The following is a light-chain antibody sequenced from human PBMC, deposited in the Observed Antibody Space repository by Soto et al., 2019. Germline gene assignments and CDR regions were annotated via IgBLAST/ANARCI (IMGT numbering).Light chain of an antibody. CDR1: SSDVGGYKY. Sequence: QSALTQPASVSGSPGQSITISCTGTSSDVGGYKYVSWYQQYPGKAPKFMIYEVTNRPSGVSNRFSGSKSGNTASLTISGLQAEDEADYYCTSYTSSNTWVFGGGTKLTVL. J-gene: IGLJ3*02. V-gene: IGLV2-14*01. CDR2: EVT. CDR3: TSYTSSNTWV.